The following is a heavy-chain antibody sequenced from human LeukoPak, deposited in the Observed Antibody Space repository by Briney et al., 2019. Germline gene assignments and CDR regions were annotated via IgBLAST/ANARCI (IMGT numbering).Heavy chain of an antibody. J-gene: IGHJ2*01. V-gene: IGHV4-59*11. CDR3: ARDLKYGSGSYSFPWYFDL. CDR1: GGSISSHY. Sequence: PSETLSLTCTVSGGSISSHYWSWIRQPPGKGLEWIGYIYYRGSTNYNPSLKSRVTISVDTSKNQFSLKLSSVTAADTAVYYCARDLKYGSGSYSFPWYFDLWGRGTLVTVSS. CDR2: IYYRGST. D-gene: IGHD3-10*01.